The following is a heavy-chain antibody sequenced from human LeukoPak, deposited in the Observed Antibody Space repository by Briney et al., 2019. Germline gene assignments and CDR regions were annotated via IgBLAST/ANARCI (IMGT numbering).Heavy chain of an antibody. V-gene: IGHV3-30-3*01. D-gene: IGHD6-13*01. CDR1: GFTFSSYA. J-gene: IGHJ4*02. CDR2: ISYDGGNK. CDR3: ARESPAFAAGYDY. Sequence: GGSLRLSCAASGFTFSSYAMHWVRQAPGKGLEWVAVISYDGGNKYYADSVKGRFTISRDNSKNTLYLQMNSLRAEDTAVYYCARESPAFAAGYDYWGQGTLVTVSS.